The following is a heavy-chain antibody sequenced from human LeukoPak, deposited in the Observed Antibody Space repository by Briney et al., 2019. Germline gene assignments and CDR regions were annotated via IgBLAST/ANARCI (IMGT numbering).Heavy chain of an antibody. Sequence: SVQVSCKASGGTFSSYAISWVRQAPGQGLEWMGGIIPIFGTANYAQKFQGRVTITADESTSTAYMELSSLRSEDTAVYYCARERTSYQLRKYYFDYWGQGTLVTVSS. J-gene: IGHJ4*02. V-gene: IGHV1-69*13. CDR3: ARERTSYQLRKYYFDY. D-gene: IGHD2-2*01. CDR2: IIPIFGTA. CDR1: GGTFSSYA.